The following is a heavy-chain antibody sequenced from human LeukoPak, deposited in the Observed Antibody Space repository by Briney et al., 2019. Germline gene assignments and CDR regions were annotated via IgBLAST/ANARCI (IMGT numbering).Heavy chain of an antibody. J-gene: IGHJ4*02. V-gene: IGHV1-2*02. CDR3: ANLGGYSGYDLSGY. Sequence: ASVKVSCKASGYTFTGYYMHWVRQAPGQGLEWMGWINPNSGGTNYAQKFQGRVTMTRDTSIRTAYMELSRLRSDDTAVYYCANLGGYSGYDLSGYCGQGTLVTVSS. CDR2: INPNSGGT. CDR1: GYTFTGYY. D-gene: IGHD5-12*01.